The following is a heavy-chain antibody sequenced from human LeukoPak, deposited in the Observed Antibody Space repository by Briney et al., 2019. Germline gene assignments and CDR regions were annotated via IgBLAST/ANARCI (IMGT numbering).Heavy chain of an antibody. V-gene: IGHV4-34*01. D-gene: IGHD1-14*01. CDR3: WSRILYWFDP. Sequence: ASETLSLTCAVSGGSFSGHYWNWIRQPPGKGLEWIGEINHGGSTNYNPSLKSRVTISVDKSKNQFSLKLSSVPTADTAVYYCWSRILYWFDPWGQGTLVTVSS. J-gene: IGHJ5*02. CDR2: INHGGST. CDR1: GGSFSGHY.